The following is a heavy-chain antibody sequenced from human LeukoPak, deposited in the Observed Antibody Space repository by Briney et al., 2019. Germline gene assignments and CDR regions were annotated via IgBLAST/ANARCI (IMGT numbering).Heavy chain of an antibody. CDR1: GFTFSSYG. CDR3: AKVGLGVAARPLDY. CDR2: ISYDGSNK. Sequence: ERSLRLSCAASGFTFSSYGMHWVRQAPGKGLEWAAVISYDGSNKYYADSVKGRFTISRDNSKNTLYLQMNSLRAEDTAVYYCAKVGLGVAARPLDYWGQGTLVTVSS. V-gene: IGHV3-30*18. D-gene: IGHD6-6*01. J-gene: IGHJ4*02.